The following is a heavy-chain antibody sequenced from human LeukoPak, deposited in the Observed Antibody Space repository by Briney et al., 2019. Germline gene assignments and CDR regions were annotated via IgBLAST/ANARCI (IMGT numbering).Heavy chain of an antibody. Sequence: SETLSLTCTVSGASISSYYWSWIRQPPGKGLEWIGYIYYNGSPNYNPFLKSRVTMSLDTSENQFSLKLTSVTAADTAVYYCARCRGYSSSWARTFDIWGQGTMVTVSS. CDR2: IYYNGSP. CDR3: ARCRGYSSSWARTFDI. J-gene: IGHJ3*02. CDR1: GASISSYY. V-gene: IGHV4-59*01. D-gene: IGHD6-13*01.